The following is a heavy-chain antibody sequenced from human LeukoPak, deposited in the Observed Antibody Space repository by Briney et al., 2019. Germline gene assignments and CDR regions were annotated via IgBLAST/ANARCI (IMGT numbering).Heavy chain of an antibody. CDR1: GFSVSSNY. J-gene: IGHJ4*02. D-gene: IGHD5-12*01. V-gene: IGHV3-53*01. Sequence: GGSLRLSCAASGFSVSSNYMNWVRQAPGKGLEWVSVMYSGGTTYYADSVKGRFTLSRDKSENTLYLQMNSLRDEDTAVYYCARDRGGYEFFDFRGQGTRVTVSS. CDR3: ARDRGGYEFFDF. CDR2: MYSGGTT.